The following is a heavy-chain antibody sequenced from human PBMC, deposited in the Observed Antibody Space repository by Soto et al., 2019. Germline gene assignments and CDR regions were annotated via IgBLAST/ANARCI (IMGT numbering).Heavy chain of an antibody. CDR1: GYTFTSYA. CDR2: INAGNGNT. D-gene: IGHD2-15*01. CDR3: GRDPSFTGMDV. Sequence: ASLKVSCKASGYTFTSYAMNWVRQAPGQRLEWMGWINAGNGNTKYSQKFQGRVTITRDTSASTVYMELSSLRSEDTAVYYCGRDPSFTGMDVWGQGTTVTVSS. V-gene: IGHV1-3*01. J-gene: IGHJ6*02.